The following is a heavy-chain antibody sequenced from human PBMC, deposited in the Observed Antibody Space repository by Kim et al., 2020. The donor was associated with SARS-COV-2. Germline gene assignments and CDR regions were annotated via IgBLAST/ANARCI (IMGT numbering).Heavy chain of an antibody. Sequence: SETLSLTCTVSGGSISSSSYYWGWIRQPPGKGLEWIGSIYYSGSTYYNPSLKSRVTISVDTSKNQFSLKLSSVTAADTAVYYCAAFSSSSWGWRNYFDYWGQGTLVTVSS. V-gene: IGHV4-39*01. CDR2: IYYSGST. D-gene: IGHD6-6*01. J-gene: IGHJ4*02. CDR3: AAFSSSSWGWRNYFDY. CDR1: GGSISSSSYY.